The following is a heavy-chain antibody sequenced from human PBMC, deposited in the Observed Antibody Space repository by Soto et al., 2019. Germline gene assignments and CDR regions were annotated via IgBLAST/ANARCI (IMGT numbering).Heavy chain of an antibody. CDR1: GGSISSFY. CDR3: ARRAYYYYAMDV. J-gene: IGHJ6*02. V-gene: IGHV4-59*01. Sequence: SETLSLTCTVSGGSISSFYWSWIRQPPGKGLEWIGYIYYSGSTNYNPSLKSRVTISVDTSKNQFFLKLSSVTAADTAVYYCARRAYYYYAMDVWGQGTTVTVSS. CDR2: IYYSGST.